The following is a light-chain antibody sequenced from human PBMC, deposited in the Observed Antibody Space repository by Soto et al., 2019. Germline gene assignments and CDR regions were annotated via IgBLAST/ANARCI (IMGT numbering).Light chain of an antibody. CDR3: KQYNDWVN. CDR1: QSVGSN. V-gene: IGKV3D-15*01. Sequence: EIVLTQSPATLSVSPGERATLSFRASQSVGSNLAWYQQKPGQAPRLLIYGASTRATGIPVRFSGSGSGTEFTLTISSLQSEDFAVYYCKQYNDWVNCGGGNTGAIK. J-gene: IGKJ4*01. CDR2: GAS.